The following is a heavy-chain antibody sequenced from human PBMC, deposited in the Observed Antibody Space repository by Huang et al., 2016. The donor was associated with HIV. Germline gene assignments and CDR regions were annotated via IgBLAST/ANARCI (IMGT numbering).Heavy chain of an antibody. D-gene: IGHD3-16*01. Sequence: QVQLEQSGPAVRKPGSSVKVSCQASGGSFSDQIISWVRQAPGQRFEWMGGISPVFRAPAYAQEFKGRVTMTADESTATIYMELNSLTSEDTAVYYCAMSLRYQYDSRSYWGRYFDYWGQGTLVTVSS. CDR3: AMSLRYQYDSRSYWGRYFDY. CDR1: GGSFSDQI. J-gene: IGHJ4*02. V-gene: IGHV1-69*01. CDR2: ISPVFRAP.